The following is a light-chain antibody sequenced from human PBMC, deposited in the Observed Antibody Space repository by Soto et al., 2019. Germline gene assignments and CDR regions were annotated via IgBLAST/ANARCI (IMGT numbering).Light chain of an antibody. J-gene: IGKJ1*01. Sequence: EIVFTQSPCTLSLSTGERATLSCRASESIYSAYLGWYQQKPGQSSTLLIYGTSRRAAGLPDRFSGSGSGTFFTITISRLEPEDFTVYYCQQYGRSRTFGQGTKVDI. CDR3: QQYGRSRT. CDR2: GTS. CDR1: ESIYSAY. V-gene: IGKV3-20*01.